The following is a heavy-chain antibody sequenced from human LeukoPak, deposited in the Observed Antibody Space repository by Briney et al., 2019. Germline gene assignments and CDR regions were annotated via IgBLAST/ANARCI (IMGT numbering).Heavy chain of an antibody. D-gene: IGHD6-19*01. V-gene: IGHV1-46*01. Sequence: GASVKVSCKASGYTFTSYYMHWVRQAPGQGLEWMGIINPSGGSTSYTQKFQGRVTITRDTSASTAYMELSSLRSEDTAVYYCARRRVAVAGTGDYYYGMDVWGQGTTVTVSS. J-gene: IGHJ6*02. CDR1: GYTFTSYY. CDR2: INPSGGST. CDR3: ARRRVAVAGTGDYYYGMDV.